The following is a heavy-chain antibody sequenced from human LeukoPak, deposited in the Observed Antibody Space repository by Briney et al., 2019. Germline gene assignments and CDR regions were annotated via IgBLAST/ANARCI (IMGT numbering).Heavy chain of an antibody. D-gene: IGHD3-22*01. CDR3: ARSTHYYDSSGYFDY. Sequence: GASVKVSCKASGYTFTSYYMHWVRQAPGQGLEWMGIINPSGGSTSYAQKFQGRVTMTRDMSTSTVYMELSSLRSEDTAVYYCARSTHYYDSSGYFDYWGQGTLVTVSS. CDR2: INPSGGST. J-gene: IGHJ4*02. V-gene: IGHV1-46*01. CDR1: GYTFTSYY.